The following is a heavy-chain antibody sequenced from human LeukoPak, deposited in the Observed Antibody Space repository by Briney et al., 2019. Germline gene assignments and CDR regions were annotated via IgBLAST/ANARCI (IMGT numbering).Heavy chain of an antibody. D-gene: IGHD2-15*01. J-gene: IGHJ4*02. Sequence: PSETLSLTCAVSGGSISSYYWSWIRPPAGKGLECILHIYTSGSTNYNHSLKSRVTMSVDTSKNQFSLKLNSVTAADTAVYYCARAYCSGGSCYSGFDYWGQGTLVTVSS. CDR3: ARAYCSGGSCYSGFDY. CDR1: GGSISSYY. CDR2: IYTSGST. V-gene: IGHV4-4*07.